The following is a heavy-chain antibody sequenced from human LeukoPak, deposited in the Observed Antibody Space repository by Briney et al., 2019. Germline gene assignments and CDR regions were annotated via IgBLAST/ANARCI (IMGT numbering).Heavy chain of an antibody. D-gene: IGHD2-21*02. V-gene: IGHV4-4*07. CDR3: ARAHCGGDCYAYAFDI. CDR2: IYTSGST. Sequence: SETLSLTCTVSGGSISSYYWSWIRQPAGKGLEWIGRIYTSGSTNYNPSLKSRVTMSVDTSKNQFSLKLSSVTAADTAVYYCARAHCGGDCYAYAFDIWGQGTMVTVSS. J-gene: IGHJ3*02. CDR1: GGSISSYY.